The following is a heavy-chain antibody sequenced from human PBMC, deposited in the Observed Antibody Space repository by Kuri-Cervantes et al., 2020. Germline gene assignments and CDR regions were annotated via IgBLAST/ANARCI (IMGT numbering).Heavy chain of an antibody. Sequence: LSLTCAASGFTLSDYYMSWIRQAPGKGLEWVSCISSSSSYIYYADSVKGRFTISRDNAKNSLYLQMNSLRAEDTAVYYCARDHVVVPAAPFDYWGQGTLVTVSS. D-gene: IGHD2-2*01. CDR3: ARDHVVVPAAPFDY. J-gene: IGHJ4*02. CDR1: GFTLSDYY. V-gene: IGHV3-11*04. CDR2: ISSSSSYI.